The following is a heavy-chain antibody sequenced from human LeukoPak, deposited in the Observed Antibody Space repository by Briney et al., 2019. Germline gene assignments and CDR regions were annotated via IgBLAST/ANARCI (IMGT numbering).Heavy chain of an antibody. V-gene: IGHV3-30*18. CDR3: AKDKLQLLILDYFDY. D-gene: IGHD4-11*01. CDR2: ISYDGSNK. CDR1: GFSFRSYG. Sequence: PGGSLRLSCAASGFSFRSYGMHWVRQTPGKGLEWVAVISYDGSNKYYADSEKGRFTISRDNSKNTLYLQMNSLRPEDTAVYYCAKDKLQLLILDYFDYWGQGTLVTVSS. J-gene: IGHJ4*02.